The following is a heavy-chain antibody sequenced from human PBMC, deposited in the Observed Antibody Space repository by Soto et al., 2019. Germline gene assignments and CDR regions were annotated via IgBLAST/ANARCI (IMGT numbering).Heavy chain of an antibody. J-gene: IGHJ5*02. Sequence: GGSLRLSCAASGFTFSDYYMSWIRQAPGKGLEWVSYISSSGSTIYYADSVKSRFTISRDNAKNSLYLQMNSLRAEDTAVYYCARDEATSYWFDPWGQGTPVTVSS. CDR1: GFTFSDYY. CDR3: ARDEATSYWFDP. D-gene: IGHD5-12*01. CDR2: ISSSGSTI. V-gene: IGHV3-11*01.